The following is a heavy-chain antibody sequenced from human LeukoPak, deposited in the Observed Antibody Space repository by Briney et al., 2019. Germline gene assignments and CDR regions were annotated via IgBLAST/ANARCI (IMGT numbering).Heavy chain of an antibody. CDR2: INPKSGGR. V-gene: IGHV1-2*02. CDR3: ATGERLVPAAMWFDY. J-gene: IGHJ4*02. CDR1: GYTFTSYY. D-gene: IGHD2-2*01. Sequence: GASVKVSCKASGYTFTSYYMHWVRQAHGQGLEWMGWINPKSGGRSYAQRFQGRVTMTRDTSISTAYMELSRLRSDDTAVYYCATGERLVPAAMWFDYWGQGTLVTVSS.